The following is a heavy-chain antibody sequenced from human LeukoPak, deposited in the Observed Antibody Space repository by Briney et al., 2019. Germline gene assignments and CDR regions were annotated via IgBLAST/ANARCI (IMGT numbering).Heavy chain of an antibody. CDR3: ARVKAAAGSYYFDY. CDR2: IYTSGST. D-gene: IGHD6-13*01. V-gene: IGHV4-4*07. J-gene: IGHJ4*02. Sequence: SETLSLTCNVSGASISGHYLTWIRQPAGKGLEWIGRIYTSGSTNYNPSLKSRVTMSVDTSKNQFSLKLSSVTAADTAVYYCARVKAAAGSYYFDYWGQGTLVTVSS. CDR1: GASISGHY.